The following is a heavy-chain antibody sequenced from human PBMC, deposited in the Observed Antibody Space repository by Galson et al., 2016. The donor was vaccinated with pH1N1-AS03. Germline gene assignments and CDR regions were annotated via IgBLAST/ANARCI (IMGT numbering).Heavy chain of an antibody. J-gene: IGHJ6*02. V-gene: IGHV3-33*01. Sequence: SLRLSCAASGFTFRRHGMHWVRQAPGKGLEWVAGIWYDGSSQYHEDSVKGRFTISRENSKDTLYLQMNSLRAEDTAVYYCARDQRSITIFGLVTKKEKYNYNGMDVGCQGTTVAVTS. CDR2: IWYDGSSQ. CDR1: GFTFRRHG. D-gene: IGHD3-3*01. CDR3: ARDQRSITIFGLVTKKEKYNYNGMDV.